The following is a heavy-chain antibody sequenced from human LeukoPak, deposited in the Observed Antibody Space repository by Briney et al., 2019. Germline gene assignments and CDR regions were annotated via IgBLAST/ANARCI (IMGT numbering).Heavy chain of an antibody. Sequence: AGRSLRLSCAASGFTFSSYGMHWVRQAPGKGLEWVAVISYDGSNKYYADSVKGRFTISRDNSKNTLYLQMNSLRAEDTAVYYCAKDGTIQLWSYYYYGMDVWGQGTTVTVSS. D-gene: IGHD5-18*01. CDR3: AKDGTIQLWSYYYYGMDV. V-gene: IGHV3-30*18. J-gene: IGHJ6*02. CDR1: GFTFSSYG. CDR2: ISYDGSNK.